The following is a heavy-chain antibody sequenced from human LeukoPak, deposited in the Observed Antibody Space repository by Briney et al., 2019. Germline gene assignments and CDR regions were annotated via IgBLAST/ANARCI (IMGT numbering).Heavy chain of an antibody. V-gene: IGHV4-31*03. CDR2: IYYSGST. CDR1: GGSISSGGYY. D-gene: IGHD6-13*01. J-gene: IGHJ4*02. Sequence: SETLCLTCTVSGGSISSGGYYWSWIRQHPGKGLEWIGYIYYSGSTYYNPSLKSRVTISVDTSKNQFSLKLSSVTAADTAVYYCARVQKQLVPHTLFDYWGQGTLVTVSS. CDR3: ARVQKQLVPHTLFDY.